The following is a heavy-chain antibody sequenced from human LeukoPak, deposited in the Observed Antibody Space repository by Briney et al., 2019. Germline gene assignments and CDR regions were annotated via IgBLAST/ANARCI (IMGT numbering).Heavy chain of an antibody. J-gene: IGHJ4*02. D-gene: IGHD1-26*01. Sequence: PGGSLILSCAASGFTFSSCGMHWVRQTPGKGLEWVAIIWSDGSNKYYADSVKGRFTISRDNSKNTLYLQMNSLRGEDTAVYYCARGSGSFSGGFDYWGQGTLVTVSS. CDR2: IWSDGSNK. CDR1: GFTFSSCG. CDR3: ARGSGSFSGGFDY. V-gene: IGHV3-33*01.